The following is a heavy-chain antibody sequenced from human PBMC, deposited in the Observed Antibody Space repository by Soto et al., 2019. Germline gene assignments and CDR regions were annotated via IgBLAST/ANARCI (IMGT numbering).Heavy chain of an antibody. J-gene: IGHJ4*02. V-gene: IGHV4-30-4*01. CDR3: ARGPTTEKVDS. Sequence: QAQLQESGPGLVRPSQTLSLTCSVSGASIYNGRYFWSWIRESPGRGLEWIGHINNSGSPHNNPSVKSPVTIQADTSMNQFSLALTSVTAADTAMYYCARGPTTEKVDSGGQGILVTVSS. CDR1: GASIYNGRYF. CDR2: INNSGSP.